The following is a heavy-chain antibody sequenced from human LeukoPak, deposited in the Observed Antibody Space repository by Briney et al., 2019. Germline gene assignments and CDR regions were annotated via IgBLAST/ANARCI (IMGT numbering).Heavy chain of an antibody. Sequence: PSETLSLTCTVSGGSISGYYWSWIRQSPGKRLEWVAYISFTGNTNYNPSLKSRVTISLDTSKTHFSLTLSSLTAADTAVYYCARSPPGWYYDNSGQYYFDTWGQGALVTVSS. D-gene: IGHD3-22*01. V-gene: IGHV4-59*08. CDR2: ISFTGNT. J-gene: IGHJ4*02. CDR3: ARSPPGWYYDNSGQYYFDT. CDR1: GGSISGYY.